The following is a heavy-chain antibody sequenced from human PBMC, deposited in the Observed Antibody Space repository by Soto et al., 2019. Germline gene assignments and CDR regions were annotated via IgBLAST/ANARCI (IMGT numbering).Heavy chain of an antibody. CDR1: GFSFSSYG. CDR3: ARDLGSSWYPEYFQH. CDR2: IKEDGNEK. Sequence: PGGSLRLSCAASGFSFSSYGMNWVRQAPGKGLEWVANIKEDGNEKFYVDSVKGRFTISRDNSKNTLYLQMNSLRAEDTAVYYCARDLGSSWYPEYFQHWGQGT. J-gene: IGHJ1*01. V-gene: IGHV3-7*01. D-gene: IGHD6-13*01.